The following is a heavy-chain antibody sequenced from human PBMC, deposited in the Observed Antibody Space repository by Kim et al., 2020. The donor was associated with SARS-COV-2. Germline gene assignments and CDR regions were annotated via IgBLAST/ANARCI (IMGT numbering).Heavy chain of an antibody. CDR2: ISWDGTRT. Sequence: GGSLRLSRVASGFTFSTSPMGWVRQAPGKGLEWVSRISWDGTRTYYADSVKGRVTMSSDKSKNMLYLHMNSLRVEDTAVYYCAKGVVTSGLDYWGQG. CDR3: AKGVVTSGLDY. J-gene: IGHJ4*02. D-gene: IGHD2-21*02. CDR1: GFTFSTSP. V-gene: IGHV3-23*01.